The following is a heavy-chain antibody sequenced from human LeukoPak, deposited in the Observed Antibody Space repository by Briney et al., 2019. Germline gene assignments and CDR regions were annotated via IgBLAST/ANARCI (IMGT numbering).Heavy chain of an antibody. CDR2: IYYRGDI. J-gene: IGHJ4*02. CDR3: ARAQVVPAVPYFDY. D-gene: IGHD2-2*01. Sequence: SETLSLTCSVSDGSIRTYYWSWIRQSPGQGLEWIGNIYYRGDINYNPSLKSRVIISIDTSKNQFSLKVTSLTAEDTAVYYCARAQVVPAVPYFDYWGQGTLVTVSS. CDR1: DGSIRTYY. V-gene: IGHV4-59*01.